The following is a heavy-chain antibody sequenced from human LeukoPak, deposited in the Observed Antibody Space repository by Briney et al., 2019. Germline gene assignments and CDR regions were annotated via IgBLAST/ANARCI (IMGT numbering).Heavy chain of an antibody. CDR3: AKVRSGSANWALRIFDN. CDR1: GFAFGSEA. D-gene: IGHD1-1*01. V-gene: IGHV3-23*01. J-gene: IGHJ4*02. Sequence: GGSLRLSCAVSGFAFGSEAMSWVRQSPARGLEWVASISPGGGTTYYADYVKGRFTISRDNSNNTLYVQMNSLRAEDTAVYYCAKVRSGSANWALRIFDNWGQGTLVTVSS. CDR2: ISPGGGTT.